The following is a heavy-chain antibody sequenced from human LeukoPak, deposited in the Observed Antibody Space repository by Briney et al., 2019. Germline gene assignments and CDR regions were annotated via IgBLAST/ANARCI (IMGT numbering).Heavy chain of an antibody. J-gene: IGHJ4*02. CDR3: ARGGLGSWTFDS. Sequence: GGSLRLSCAASGFIFSSYSMNWVRQAPGKGPEWVSYISSSGSTIYYADSVKGRFTISRDNAKYSLHLQMDSLRAEDTAVYSCARGGLGSWTFDSWGQGTLVTVSS. CDR2: ISSSGSTI. V-gene: IGHV3-48*04. D-gene: IGHD1-26*01. CDR1: GFIFSSYS.